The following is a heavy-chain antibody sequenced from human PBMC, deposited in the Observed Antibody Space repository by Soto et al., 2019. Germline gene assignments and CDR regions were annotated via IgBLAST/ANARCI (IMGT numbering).Heavy chain of an antibody. Sequence: GGSLRLSFAASGFTFSSYAMHWVRQAPGKGLEWVAVISYDGSNKYYADSVKGRFTISRDNSKNTLYLQMNSLRAEDTAVYYCAREPPYCSGGSCYYFDYWGQGTLVTVSS. CDR3: AREPPYCSGGSCYYFDY. J-gene: IGHJ4*02. D-gene: IGHD2-15*01. CDR1: GFTFSSYA. CDR2: ISYDGSNK. V-gene: IGHV3-30*04.